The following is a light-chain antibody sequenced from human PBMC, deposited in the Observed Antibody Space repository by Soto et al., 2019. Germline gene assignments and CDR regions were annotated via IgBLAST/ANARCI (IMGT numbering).Light chain of an antibody. V-gene: IGKV1-27*01. CDR3: QKYSSDIT. Sequence: DIQMTQSPSSLSASVGDRVTITCRASQGISNFLAWYQQKPGKVPKLLISVASTLQSGVPSRFSGREAGTDSTQTITSLQPEDVGTYYCQKYSSDITFGQGTRLEIK. CDR1: QGISNF. CDR2: VAS. J-gene: IGKJ5*01.